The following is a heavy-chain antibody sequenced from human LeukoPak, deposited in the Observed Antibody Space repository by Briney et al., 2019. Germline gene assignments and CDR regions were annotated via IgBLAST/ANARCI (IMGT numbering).Heavy chain of an antibody. CDR3: ARRTMVRGPKDY. D-gene: IGHD3-10*01. J-gene: IGHJ4*02. V-gene: IGHV4-34*01. Sequence: TSETLSLTCAVYGGSFSGYYWSWIRQPPGKGLEWIGEINHSGSTNYNPSLKSRVTISVDTSKNQFSLKLSSATAADTAVYYCARRTMVRGPKDYWGQGTLVTVSS. CDR1: GGSFSGYY. CDR2: INHSGST.